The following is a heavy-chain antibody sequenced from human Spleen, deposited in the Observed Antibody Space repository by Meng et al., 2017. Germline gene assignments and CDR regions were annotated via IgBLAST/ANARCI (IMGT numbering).Heavy chain of an antibody. CDR2: IYPSGRT. Sequence: QVPLQEAGPGRGTPSGTPSLTSAVSGGSISSSNWWSWVRQPPGKGLEWIGEIYPSGRTNYNPSFNSPVTLSVDKSKNQFSLKLRSVTAADTAVYYCARLSLDSSGYYYIMDYWGQGTLVTVSS. J-gene: IGHJ4*02. CDR3: ARLSLDSSGYYYIMDY. V-gene: IGHV4-4*02. CDR1: GGSISSSNW. D-gene: IGHD3-22*01.